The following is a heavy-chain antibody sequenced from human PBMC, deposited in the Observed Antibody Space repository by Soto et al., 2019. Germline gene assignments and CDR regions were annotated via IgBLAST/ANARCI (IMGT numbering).Heavy chain of an antibody. D-gene: IGHD5-18*01. CDR3: ARGEGYSYGTIFDY. V-gene: IGHV4-34*01. J-gene: IGHJ4*02. CDR1: GGSFSCYY. CDR2: INHSGST. Sequence: PSETLSLTCAVYGGSFSCYYWSWIRQPPGKGLEWIGEINHSGSTNYNPSLKSRVTISVDTSKNQFSLKLSSVTAADTAVYYCARGEGYSYGTIFDYWGQGTLVTVSS.